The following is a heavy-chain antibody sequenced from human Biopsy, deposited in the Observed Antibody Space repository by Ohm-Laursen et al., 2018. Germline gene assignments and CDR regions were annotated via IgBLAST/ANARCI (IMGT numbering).Heavy chain of an antibody. D-gene: IGHD5-24*01. CDR3: ARAGVGSDGTDSYYYGMDV. Sequence: SVKVSCKASGNTFATYHIHWVRQAPGQGLEWMGVISPSVATTSFSQKFQDRITMTRDTSTGTVYMDLNSLGSEDTAVYYCARAGVGSDGTDSYYYGMDVWGPGTTVTVSS. CDR2: ISPSVATT. CDR1: GNTFATYH. V-gene: IGHV1-46*01. J-gene: IGHJ6*02.